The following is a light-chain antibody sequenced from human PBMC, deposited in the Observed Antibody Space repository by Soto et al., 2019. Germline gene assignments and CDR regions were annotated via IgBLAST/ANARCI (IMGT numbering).Light chain of an antibody. V-gene: IGKV3-11*01. Sequence: EVVLAQSPATLSLSPGERATLSCRASQSISSFLTWYQQKPGQAPRLLIYDASTRATGIPARFSGTGSGTEFTLTISSLEPEDFAVYYCQHRSDWPPLTFGGGTKVDIK. CDR3: QHRSDWPPLT. J-gene: IGKJ4*01. CDR2: DAS. CDR1: QSISSF.